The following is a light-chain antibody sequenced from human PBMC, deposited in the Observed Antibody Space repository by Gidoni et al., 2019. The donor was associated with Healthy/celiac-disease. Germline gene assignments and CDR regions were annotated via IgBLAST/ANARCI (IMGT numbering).Light chain of an antibody. V-gene: IGLV2-23*03. CDR1: SSDVGSYNL. Sequence: QSALTQPASVSGSPGPSITISCTGTSSDVGSYNLVSWYQQHPGKAPKLMIYEGSKRPSGVSNRLSGSKSGNTASLTISGLQAEDEADYYCCSYAGSSTFYVVFGGGTKLTVL. CDR2: EGS. J-gene: IGLJ2*01. CDR3: CSYAGSSTFYVV.